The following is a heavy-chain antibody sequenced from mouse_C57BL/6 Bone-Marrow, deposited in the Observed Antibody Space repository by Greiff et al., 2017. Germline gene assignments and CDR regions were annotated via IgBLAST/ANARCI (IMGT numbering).Heavy chain of an antibody. D-gene: IGHD4-1*01. Sequence: QVHVKQPGAELVKPGASVKMSCKASGYTFTSYWITWVKQRPGQGLEWIGDIYPTSGRTNYNEKFKSKAILTVDTSSNTAYMQLSSLTSEDSAVFYCARSGPLGRSVDYWGQGTNLTVSS. J-gene: IGHJ2*01. CDR3: ARSGPLGRSVDY. CDR1: GYTFTSYW. CDR2: IYPTSGRT. V-gene: IGHV1-55*01.